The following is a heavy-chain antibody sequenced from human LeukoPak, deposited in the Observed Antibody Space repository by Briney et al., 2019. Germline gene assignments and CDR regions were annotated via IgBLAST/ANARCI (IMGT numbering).Heavy chain of an antibody. CDR2: MNPNSGNR. CDR3: ARPLNPSSSGRYYFDY. Sequence: ASVTVSFKASGYTFTSYDFNWVRQATGQGLEWTGWMNPNSGNRGYAQKFEGRVTMTRNTSISTAYMELSSLRSEDTAVYYRARPLNPSSSGRYYFDYWGQGTLVTVSS. CDR1: GYTFTSYD. J-gene: IGHJ4*02. V-gene: IGHV1-8*01. D-gene: IGHD2-15*01.